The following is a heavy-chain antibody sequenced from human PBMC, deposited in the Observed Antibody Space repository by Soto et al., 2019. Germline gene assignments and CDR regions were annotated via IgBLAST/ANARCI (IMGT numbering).Heavy chain of an antibody. CDR3: ARINRLWYYYDSSGYRTDY. CDR2: IYYSGST. CDR1: GGSISSGGYY. D-gene: IGHD3-22*01. Sequence: TLSLTCTVSGGSISSGGYYWSWIRQHPGKGLEWIGYIYYSGSTYYSPSLKSRVTISVDTSKNQFSLKLSSVTAADTAVYYCARINRLWYYYDSSGYRTDYWGQGTLVTVSS. J-gene: IGHJ4*02. V-gene: IGHV4-31*03.